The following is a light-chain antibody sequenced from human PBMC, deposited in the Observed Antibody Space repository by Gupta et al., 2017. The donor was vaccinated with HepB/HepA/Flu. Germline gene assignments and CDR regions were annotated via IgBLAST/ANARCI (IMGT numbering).Light chain of an antibody. Sequence: QSALTQPPSASWSPGPSVPISCTGTSSDVGGYNYVSWYQQHPGKAPNLMIYEVSKRPSGVPDRFSGSKSGNTASLTVSGLQGEDEADYYCSSYAGSNNLVFGGGTKLTVL. CDR2: EVS. CDR1: SSDVGGYNY. CDR3: SSYAGSNNLV. V-gene: IGLV2-8*01. J-gene: IGLJ2*01.